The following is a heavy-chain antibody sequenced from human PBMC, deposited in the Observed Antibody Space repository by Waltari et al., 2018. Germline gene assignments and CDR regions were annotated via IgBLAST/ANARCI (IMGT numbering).Heavy chain of an antibody. CDR2: RSYDGSNK. CDR3: ARGYCTGGVCYSYYYYGMDV. D-gene: IGHD2-8*02. J-gene: IGHJ6*02. V-gene: IGHV3-30-3*01. Sequence: QVQLVESGGGVVQPGRSLRLSCAASGFTFSSYAMHRVRKAPGKGLEWVAVRSYDGSNKYYADSVKGRFTISRDNSKNTLYLQMNSLRAEDTAVYYCARGYCTGGVCYSYYYYGMDVWGQGTTVTVSS. CDR1: GFTFSSYA.